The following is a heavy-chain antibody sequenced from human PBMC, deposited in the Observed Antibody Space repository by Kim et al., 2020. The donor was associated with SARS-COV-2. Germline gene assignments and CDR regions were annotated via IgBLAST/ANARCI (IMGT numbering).Heavy chain of an antibody. CDR1: GFTFTSFW. Sequence: LSLTCAASGFTFTSFWMSWVRQAPGKGLEWVANINQHGSETKYVDSVKGRFTISRDNAKDSVYLQMNNLRAEDRAVYYCARDAWAQGWTDGFDYWGQGTLVTVS. CDR3: ARDAWAQGWTDGFDY. J-gene: IGHJ4*02. D-gene: IGHD1-26*01. V-gene: IGHV3-7*01. CDR2: INQHGSET.